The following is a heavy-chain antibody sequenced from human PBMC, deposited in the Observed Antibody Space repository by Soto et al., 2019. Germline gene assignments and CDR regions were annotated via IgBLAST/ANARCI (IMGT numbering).Heavy chain of an antibody. CDR3: TTQNYDILIGSGMDV. D-gene: IGHD3-9*01. Sequence: PGGSLRLSCAASGFTFSNAWMNWVRQAPGKGLEWVGRIKSKTDGGTTDYAAPVKGRFTISRDDSKNTLYLQMNSLKTEDTAVYYCTTQNYDILIGSGMDVWGQGTTVTVSS. J-gene: IGHJ6*02. V-gene: IGHV3-15*07. CDR2: IKSKTDGGTT. CDR1: GFTFSNAW.